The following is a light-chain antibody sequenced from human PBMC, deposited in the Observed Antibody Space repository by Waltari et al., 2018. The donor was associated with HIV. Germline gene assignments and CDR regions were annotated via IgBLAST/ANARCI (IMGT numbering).Light chain of an antibody. V-gene: IGLV1-47*01. J-gene: IGLJ3*02. CDR3: VSYDSRLDERL. CDR1: TSNIENEA. Sequence: QSVLTQPPSVSGTPGQTVTISCSGSTSNIENEALSWYQQLPGPAPKLLINRNYKRPAGVSDRFACSKSGASASLVISGLRSEDESHYYCVSYDSRLDERLFGGGTKLTVL. CDR2: RNY.